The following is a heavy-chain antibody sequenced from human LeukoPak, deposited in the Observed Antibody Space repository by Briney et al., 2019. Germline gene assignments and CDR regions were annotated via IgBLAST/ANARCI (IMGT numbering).Heavy chain of an antibody. Sequence: ASVKVSCKASGYTFTSYSISWVRQAPGQGLEWMGWISAYNGNTNYAQKLQGRVTMTTDTSTSTAYMELRSLRSDDTAVYYCARLYYDSSGYYRDYWGQGTLVTVSS. D-gene: IGHD3-22*01. V-gene: IGHV1-18*01. J-gene: IGHJ4*02. CDR2: ISAYNGNT. CDR1: GYTFTSYS. CDR3: ARLYYDSSGYYRDY.